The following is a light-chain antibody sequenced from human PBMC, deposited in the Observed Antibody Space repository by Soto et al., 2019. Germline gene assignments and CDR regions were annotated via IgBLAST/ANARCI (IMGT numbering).Light chain of an antibody. V-gene: IGLV1-44*01. CDR1: SSNIGSNT. CDR3: AAWDDSLNGYV. Sequence: QSVLTQPPSGSGTPGQRVTISCYGSSSNIGSNTVNWYQQLPGTAPKLLIYSNNQRPSGVPDRFSGSKSGTSASLAISGLQSEDEADYYCAAWDDSLNGYVFGTGTKVTVL. J-gene: IGLJ1*01. CDR2: SNN.